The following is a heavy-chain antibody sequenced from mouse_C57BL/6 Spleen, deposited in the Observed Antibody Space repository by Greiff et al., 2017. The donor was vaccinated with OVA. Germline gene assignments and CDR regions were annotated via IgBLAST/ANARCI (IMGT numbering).Heavy chain of an antibody. J-gene: IGHJ2*01. CDR1: GFTFSDYY. Sequence: EVQLVESEGGLVQPGSSMKLSCTASGFTFSDYYMAWVRQVPEKGLEWVANINYDGSSTYYLDSLKSRFIISRDNAKNILYLQMSSLKSEDTATYYCARENWDEGYYFDYWGQGTTLTVSS. D-gene: IGHD4-1*01. CDR3: ARENWDEGYYFDY. CDR2: INYDGSST. V-gene: IGHV5-16*01.